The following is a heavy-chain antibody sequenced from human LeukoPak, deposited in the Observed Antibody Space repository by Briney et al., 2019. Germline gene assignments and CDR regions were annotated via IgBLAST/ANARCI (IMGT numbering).Heavy chain of an antibody. V-gene: IGHV4-4*07. CDR2: IYTSGST. J-gene: IGHJ4*02. D-gene: IGHD3-22*01. CDR1: GGSISSYY. Sequence: SETLSLTCTVSGGSISSYYLSWIRQPAGKGLEWIGRIYTSGSTNYNPSLKSRVTMSVDTSKNQFSLKLSSVTAADTAVYYCARETYYYDSSGYYYVFDYWGQGTLVTVSS. CDR3: ARETYYYDSSGYYYVFDY.